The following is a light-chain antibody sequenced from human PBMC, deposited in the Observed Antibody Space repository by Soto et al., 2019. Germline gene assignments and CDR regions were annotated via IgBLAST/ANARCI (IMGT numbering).Light chain of an antibody. J-gene: IGKJ5*01. CDR2: DAS. Sequence: IVLTHSPATLSLSPWERSTLSFRSSQSVSSYLAWYQQKPGQAPRLLIYDASNRATGIPARFSGSGSGTDFTLTISSLEPEDFAVYYCQQRGIWPPINFGQGTRLEIK. CDR1: QSVSSY. V-gene: IGKV3-11*01. CDR3: QQRGIWPPIN.